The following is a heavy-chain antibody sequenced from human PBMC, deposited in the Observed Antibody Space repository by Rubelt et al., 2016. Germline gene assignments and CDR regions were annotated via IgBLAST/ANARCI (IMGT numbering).Heavy chain of an antibody. Sequence: EVQLLESGGGLVQPGGSLRLSCAASGFTLSSYSMSWVRQAPGKGLEWLSVIYSGGTTYYADSVKGRFTRSTPNSKNTVYLQMNSLRPEETALYYFASVEPIAVAGTYYYTMDVWGQGTTVTVSS. V-gene: IGHV3-53*04. D-gene: IGHD6-19*01. CDR2: IYSGGTT. J-gene: IGHJ6*02. CDR1: GFTLSSYS. CDR3: ASVEPIAVAGTYYYTMDV.